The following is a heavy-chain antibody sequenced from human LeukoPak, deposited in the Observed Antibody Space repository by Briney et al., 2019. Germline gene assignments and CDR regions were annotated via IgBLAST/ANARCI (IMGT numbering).Heavy chain of an antibody. CDR3: ARAVADYAHWYFEL. CDR1: GGSISSYY. Sequence: PSETLSLTCTVSGGSISSYYWSWIRQPPGKGLEWIGYIYYSGSTNYNPSLKSRVTISVDTSKNQFSLKLSSVTAADTAVYYCARAVADYAHWYFELWGRGTLVTVSS. J-gene: IGHJ2*01. D-gene: IGHD4-17*01. V-gene: IGHV4-59*01. CDR2: IYYSGST.